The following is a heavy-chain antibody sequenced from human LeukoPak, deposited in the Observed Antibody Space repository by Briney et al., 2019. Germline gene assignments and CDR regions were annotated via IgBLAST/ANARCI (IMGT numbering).Heavy chain of an antibody. Sequence: PGGSLRLSCAASGFTFDDYAMHWVRQAPGKGREWVSGISWNSGSIGYADSVKGRFTISRDNAKNSLYLQMNSLRAEDTAVYYCVRHTYYALDYWGQGALVTVSS. J-gene: IGHJ4*02. D-gene: IGHD1-26*01. CDR2: ISWNSGSI. CDR1: GFTFDDYA. V-gene: IGHV3-9*01. CDR3: VRHTYYALDY.